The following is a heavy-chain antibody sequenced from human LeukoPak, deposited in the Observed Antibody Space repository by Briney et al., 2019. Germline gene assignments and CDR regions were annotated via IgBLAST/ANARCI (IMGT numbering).Heavy chain of an antibody. D-gene: IGHD4-23*01. V-gene: IGHV3-7*03. J-gene: IGHJ4*02. Sequence: GGSLRLSCAASGFTFSNYWMSWVRQAPGKGLQWVVNINLDESERYYVDSVKGRFTISRDNAKNSLYLQMNSLRAEDTAVYYCARNSRVGFDYWGQGTLLTVSS. CDR1: GFTFSNYW. CDR2: INLDESER. CDR3: ARNSRVGFDY.